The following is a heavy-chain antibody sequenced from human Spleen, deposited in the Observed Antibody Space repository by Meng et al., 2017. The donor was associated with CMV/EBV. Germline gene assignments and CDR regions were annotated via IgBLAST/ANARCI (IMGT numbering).Heavy chain of an antibody. CDR2: ITPMYDTT. D-gene: IGHD2-15*01. J-gene: IGHJ4*02. CDR3: ATGPPYCSGGRCYSFDH. V-gene: IGHV1-69*05. Sequence: SVKVSCKASGGPFSSYLFSWVRQAPGQGLEWLGGITPMYDTTNYAPRFQGRVTITTDKSTNTVYLGLSSLRSEDTAMYYCATGPPYCSGGRCYSFDHWGQGTLVTVSS. CDR1: GGPFSSYL.